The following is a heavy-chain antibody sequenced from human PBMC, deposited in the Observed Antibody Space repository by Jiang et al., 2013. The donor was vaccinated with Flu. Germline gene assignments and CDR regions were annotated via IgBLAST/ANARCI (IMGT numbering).Heavy chain of an antibody. CDR2: ISAYNGNT. J-gene: IGHJ4*02. CDR1: GYTFTSYG. V-gene: IGHV1-18*01. D-gene: IGHD6-19*01. Sequence: GAEVKKPGASVKVSCKASGYTFTSYGISWVRQAPGQGLEWMGWISAYNGNTNYAQKLQGRVTMTTDTSTSTAYMELRSLRSDDTAVYYCARDYRAQWLMFRGQPFDYWGQGTLVTVSS. CDR3: ARDYRAQWLMFRGQPFDY.